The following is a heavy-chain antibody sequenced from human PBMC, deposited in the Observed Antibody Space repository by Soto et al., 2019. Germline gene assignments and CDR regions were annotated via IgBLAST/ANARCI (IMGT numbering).Heavy chain of an antibody. D-gene: IGHD3-9*01. CDR1: GFTFSGYW. Sequence: GGSLRLSCAASGFTFSGYWMTWVRQAPGKGLEWVADIKKDGTEKYYVDSVKGRFTISRDNDKKSVYLQMNGLTVEDTAVYRCARGPSYSDYSNDWFFDAWGQGALVTVSS. CDR2: IKKDGTEK. J-gene: IGHJ4*02. V-gene: IGHV3-7*03. CDR3: ARGPSYSDYSNDWFFDA.